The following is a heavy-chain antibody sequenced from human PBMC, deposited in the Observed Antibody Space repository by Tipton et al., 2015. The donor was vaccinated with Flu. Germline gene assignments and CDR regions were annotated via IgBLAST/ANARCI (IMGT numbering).Heavy chain of an antibody. CDR2: FYYSGST. D-gene: IGHD6-6*01. V-gene: IGHV4-59*12. J-gene: IGHJ3*02. Sequence: TLSLTCRVSGDSISSYYWSWIRQPPGKGLEWIGDFYYSGSTNYNPSLKSRVTISIDTSKNQFSLKLSSVTAADTAVYYCARVVPRAGDAFDIWGQGTMVTVSS. CDR1: GDSISSYY. CDR3: ARVVPRAGDAFDI.